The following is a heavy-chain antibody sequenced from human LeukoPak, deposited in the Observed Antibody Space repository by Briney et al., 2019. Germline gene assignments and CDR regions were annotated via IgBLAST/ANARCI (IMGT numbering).Heavy chain of an antibody. CDR1: GYTFTNYD. J-gene: IGHJ3*02. CDR3: ARGLFVDYEKYDTFDI. CDR2: INPNRGNT. Sequence: ASVKVSCTASGYTFTNYDIHWVRQATGQGPERVAWINPNRGNTASAQKFQGRITVSRNTSTSTTYMELSSLRSDDTAVYYCARGLFVDYEKYDTFDIWGQGTKVTVAS. V-gene: IGHV1-8*01. D-gene: IGHD4-17*01.